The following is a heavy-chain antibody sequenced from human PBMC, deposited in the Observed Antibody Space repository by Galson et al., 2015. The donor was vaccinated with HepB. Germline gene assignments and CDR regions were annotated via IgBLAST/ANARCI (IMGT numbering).Heavy chain of an antibody. CDR2: ISGSGGST. D-gene: IGHD4-17*01. CDR3: AKEDYGDYGDYFDY. CDR1: GFPFSSYA. J-gene: IGHJ4*02. V-gene: IGHV3-23*01. Sequence: SLRLSCAASGFPFSSYAISRVRQAPGNGLEWVSAISGSGGSTNYADSVKGLFTISRDNSKNTLYLQMNSQAAEATAVYYCAKEDYGDYGDYFDYWGQGTLVTVSS.